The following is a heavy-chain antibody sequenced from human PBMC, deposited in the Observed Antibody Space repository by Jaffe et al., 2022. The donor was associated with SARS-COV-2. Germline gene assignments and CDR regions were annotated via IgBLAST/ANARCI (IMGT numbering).Heavy chain of an antibody. D-gene: IGHD3-10*01. CDR2: IFYSGNS. V-gene: IGHV4-39*01. CDR3: ASHLWFGEFDY. CDR1: GVSITTSNYY. J-gene: IGHJ4*02. Sequence: QQQLQESGPGLVKPSETLSLTCTASGVSITTSNYYWAWIRQPPGKGLEWIGSIFYSGNSYYNPSLKNRVTMSVDTSKNQFSLKMHSVTAADTAVFYCASHLWFGEFDYWGPGALVTVSS.